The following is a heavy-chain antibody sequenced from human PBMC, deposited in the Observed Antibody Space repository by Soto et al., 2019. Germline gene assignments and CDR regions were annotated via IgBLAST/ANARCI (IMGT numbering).Heavy chain of an antibody. V-gene: IGHV4-30-2*01. CDR3: ARESYGDYFGDDAFDI. J-gene: IGHJ3*02. CDR2: IYHSGST. D-gene: IGHD4-17*01. CDR1: GGSISSGGYS. Sequence: QLQLQESGSGLVKPSQTLSLTCAVSGGSISSGGYSWSWIRQPPGKGLEWIGYIYHSGSTYYNPSLKSRVTISVDRSTNQFSLKLSSVTAADTAVYYCARESYGDYFGDDAFDIWGQGTMVTVSS.